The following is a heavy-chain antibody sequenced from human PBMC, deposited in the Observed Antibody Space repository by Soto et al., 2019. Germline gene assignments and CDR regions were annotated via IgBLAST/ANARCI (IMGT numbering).Heavy chain of an antibody. J-gene: IGHJ4*02. Sequence: SETLSLTCAVSGGSISSGGYYWSWIRQHPGKGLEWIGYIYYSGSTYYNPSLKSRVTISVDTSKKQFSLKLNSVTAADTAVYYCARTTTVTYFDYWGQGTLVTVSS. V-gene: IGHV4-31*11. CDR1: GGSISSGGYY. D-gene: IGHD4-17*01. CDR3: ARTTTVTYFDY. CDR2: IYYSGST.